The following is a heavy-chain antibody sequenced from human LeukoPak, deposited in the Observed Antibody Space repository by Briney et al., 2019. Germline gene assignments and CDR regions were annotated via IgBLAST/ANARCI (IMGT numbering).Heavy chain of an antibody. J-gene: IGHJ6*03. CDR3: ARGNRGISLGGSWLGYYYYYMDV. D-gene: IGHD3-16*01. CDR1: GYTFTSYD. V-gene: IGHV1-8*01. CDR2: MNPNSGNT. Sequence: ASVKVSCKASGYTFTSYDINWVRQATGQGLEWMGWMNPNSGNTGYAQKFQGRVTMTRNTSISTAYMELSSLRSEDTAVYYCARGNRGISLGGSWLGYYYYYMDVWGKGTTVTVSS.